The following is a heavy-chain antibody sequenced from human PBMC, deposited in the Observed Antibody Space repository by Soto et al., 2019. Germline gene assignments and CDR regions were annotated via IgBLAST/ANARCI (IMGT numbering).Heavy chain of an antibody. Sequence: SETLSLTCTVAGGSISSYYWSWIRQPPGKGLEWIGYIYYSGSTNYNPSLKSRVTISVDTSKNQFSLKLSSVTAADTAVYYCARQQWLVLNAFDIWGQGTMVTVSS. CDR2: IYYSGST. J-gene: IGHJ3*02. CDR3: ARQQWLVLNAFDI. CDR1: GGSISSYY. V-gene: IGHV4-59*01. D-gene: IGHD6-19*01.